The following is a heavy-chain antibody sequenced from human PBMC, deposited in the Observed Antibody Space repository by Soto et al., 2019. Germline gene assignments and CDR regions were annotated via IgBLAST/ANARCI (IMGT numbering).Heavy chain of an antibody. J-gene: IGHJ4*02. Sequence: QVQLQQWGAGLLKPSETLSLTCAVYGGSFSGYYWTWIRQPPGTGLEWIGEINHSGSTNYSPSLQSRVTISVDTSTNQFSLKLTSVTHADTAVYYCARDKITGLFDYWGQGTLVTVSS. D-gene: IGHD2-8*02. CDR1: GGSFSGYY. CDR3: ARDKITGLFDY. V-gene: IGHV4-34*01. CDR2: INHSGST.